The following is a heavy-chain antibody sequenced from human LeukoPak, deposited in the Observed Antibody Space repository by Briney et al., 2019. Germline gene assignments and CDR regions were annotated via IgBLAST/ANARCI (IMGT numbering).Heavy chain of an antibody. V-gene: IGHV3-7*01. CDR3: ASYSGYGSPLDY. J-gene: IGHJ4*02. D-gene: IGHD5-12*01. CDR1: GFSFTNYA. CDR2: IKQDGSEK. Sequence: GGSLRLSCAASGFSFTNYAMSWVRQAPGKGLEWVANIKQDGSEKYYVDSVKGRFTISRDNAKNSLYLQMNSLRAEDTAVYYCASYSGYGSPLDYWGQGTLVTVSS.